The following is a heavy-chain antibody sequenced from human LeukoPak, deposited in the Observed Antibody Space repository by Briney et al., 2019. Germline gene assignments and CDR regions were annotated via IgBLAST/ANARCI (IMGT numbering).Heavy chain of an antibody. D-gene: IGHD1-26*01. J-gene: IGHJ4*02. CDR2: INPNSGDT. Sequence: GASVKVSCKASGYSLTDYYMHWVRQAPGQGLEWMGWINPNSGDTNYAQKLQGRVTMTRDTSISTAYMELSRLTSDDTAVYYCARDWRGSYFPDFWGQGTLVTVSS. CDR3: ARDWRGSYFPDF. V-gene: IGHV1-2*02. CDR1: GYSLTDYY.